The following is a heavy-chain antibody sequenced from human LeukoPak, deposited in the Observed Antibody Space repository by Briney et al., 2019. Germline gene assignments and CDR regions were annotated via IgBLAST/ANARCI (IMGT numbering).Heavy chain of an antibody. CDR2: TYYRSKWYN. J-gene: IGHJ5*02. Sequence: SQTLSLTCAISGDSVSSNSAAWNWIRRSPSRGLEWLGRTYYRSKWYNDYAVSVKSRITINPDTSKNQFSLQLNSVTPEDTAVYYCARGITIFGVVIGPNWFDPWGQGTLVTVSS. CDR1: GDSVSSNSAA. CDR3: ARGITIFGVVIGPNWFDP. V-gene: IGHV6-1*01. D-gene: IGHD3-3*01.